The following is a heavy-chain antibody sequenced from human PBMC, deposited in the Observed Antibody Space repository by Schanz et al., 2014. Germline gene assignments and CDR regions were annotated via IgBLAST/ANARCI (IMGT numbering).Heavy chain of an antibody. Sequence: QGQLVQSGPEVKEPGASVKVSCEASRYTFNTYGLNWVRQAPGQGLEWMGMINPSGGSTTYAQKFQGRVTMTRDTSASTVYMELSSLRSEDTAVYCCARDGVDAAAGGNYWGQGTLVTVSA. V-gene: IGHV1-46*02. CDR2: INPSGGST. D-gene: IGHD6-13*01. CDR1: RYTFNTYG. CDR3: ARDGVDAAAGGNY. J-gene: IGHJ4*02.